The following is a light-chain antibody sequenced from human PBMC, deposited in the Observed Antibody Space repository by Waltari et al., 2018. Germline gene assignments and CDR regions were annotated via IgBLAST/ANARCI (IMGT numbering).Light chain of an antibody. J-gene: IGLJ3*02. CDR1: SSDVGSYNL. V-gene: IGLV2-23*02. CDR3: CSYAGSTTWV. Sequence: QSALTQPASASGSPGQSITISCTRTSSDVGSYNLLSWYQQHPGKAPKLMIYEVTKRPSGVSNRFSGSKSGNTASLTISGLKAEDEADYYCCSYAGSTTWVFGGGTKLTVL. CDR2: EVT.